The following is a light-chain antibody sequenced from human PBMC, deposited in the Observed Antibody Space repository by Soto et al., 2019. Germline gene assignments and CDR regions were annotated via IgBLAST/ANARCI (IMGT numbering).Light chain of an antibody. Sequence: DIQMTQSPSTLSATAGDRVTITCRASQSISRWLAWYQHKPGKAPKLLIYDDSNLDSRVPSRFSGSGSGTEFSLTISHLQPDDCATYVCQQDENYWTFSQGTRVEIK. CDR3: QQDENYWT. CDR2: DDS. J-gene: IGKJ1*01. CDR1: QSISRW. V-gene: IGKV1-5*01.